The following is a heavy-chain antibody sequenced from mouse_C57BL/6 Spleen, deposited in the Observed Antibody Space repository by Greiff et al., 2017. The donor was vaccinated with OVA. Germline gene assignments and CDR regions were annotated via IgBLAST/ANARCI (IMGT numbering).Heavy chain of an antibody. V-gene: IGHV3-6*01. J-gene: IGHJ2*01. D-gene: IGHD4-1*01. CDR1: GYSITSGYY. CDR3: ARDEISNGFDY. CDR2: ISYDGSN. Sequence: EVKLMESGPGLVKPSQSLSLTCSVTGYSITSGYYWNWIRQFPGNKLEWMGYISYDGSNNYNPSLKNRISITRDTSKNQFFLKLNSVTTEDTATYYCARDEISNGFDYWGQGTTLTVSS.